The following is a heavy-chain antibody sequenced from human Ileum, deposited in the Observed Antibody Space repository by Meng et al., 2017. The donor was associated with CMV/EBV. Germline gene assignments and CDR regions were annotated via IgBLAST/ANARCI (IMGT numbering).Heavy chain of an antibody. Sequence: ASSASYFWAWIRQPPGKGLEWIAYVYYTGSTSYSPSLKSRVTVSIDTSTNQFSLKLNSVTAADTAVYYCARVAYCRGNSCYFSGFDYWGQGALVTVSS. V-gene: IGHV4-61*01. CDR1: ASSASYF. J-gene: IGHJ4*02. CDR3: ARVAYCRGNSCYFSGFDY. D-gene: IGHD2-21*01. CDR2: VYYTGST.